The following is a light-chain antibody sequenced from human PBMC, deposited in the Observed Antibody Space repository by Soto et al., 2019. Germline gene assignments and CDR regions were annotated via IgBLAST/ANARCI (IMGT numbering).Light chain of an antibody. J-gene: IGKJ4*01. CDR1: QSVSSNY. CDR3: QRYGTSLPLT. Sequence: EIVLTQSPGTLSLSQGDRATLSCRASQSVSSNYLAWYQQKPGQAPRLLIYGASSRATGIPDRFSGSGSGTDFTLTISRLEPEDFAVYYCQRYGTSLPLTFGGGTKVDIK. V-gene: IGKV3-20*01. CDR2: GAS.